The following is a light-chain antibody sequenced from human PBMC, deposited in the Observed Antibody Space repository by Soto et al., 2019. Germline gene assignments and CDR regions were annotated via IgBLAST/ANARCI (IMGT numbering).Light chain of an antibody. Sequence: QSALTQPASVSGSPGQSITISCTGTSSDVGGYNYVSWYQQHPGKAPKLMIYDVSNRPSGVSNRFSGSKSGNTASLTISGLQAEDEADYYCSSYTSSSPLIFGTGNKVPVL. CDR2: DVS. V-gene: IGLV2-14*01. CDR3: SSYTSSSPLI. J-gene: IGLJ1*01. CDR1: SSDVGGYNY.